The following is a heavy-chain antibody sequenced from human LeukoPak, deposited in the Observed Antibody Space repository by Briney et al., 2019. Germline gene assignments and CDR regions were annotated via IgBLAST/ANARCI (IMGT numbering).Heavy chain of an antibody. CDR1: GFTFSSYA. Sequence: PGGSLRLSCAASGFTFSSYAMSWVRQAPGKGLEWVSAISGSGGSTYYADSVKGRFTISRDNSKNTLYLQMNSLRAEDTAVYYCAKRFGDRSNYYYYYGMDVWGQGTTVTVSS. CDR3: AKRFGDRSNYYYYYGMDV. V-gene: IGHV3-23*01. J-gene: IGHJ6*02. D-gene: IGHD3-10*01. CDR2: ISGSGGST.